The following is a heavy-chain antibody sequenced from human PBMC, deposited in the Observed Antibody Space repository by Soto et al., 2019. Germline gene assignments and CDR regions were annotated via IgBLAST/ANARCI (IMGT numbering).Heavy chain of an antibody. CDR3: ARVMSAPYGMDV. J-gene: IGHJ6*02. D-gene: IGHD3-10*02. CDR1: GYTFTSYA. Sequence: QVQLVQSGAEVKKPGASVKVSYKASGYTFTSYAMHWVRQAPGQRLEWMGWINAGNGNTKYSQKFQGRVTITRDTSASTAYMELSSLRSEDTAVYYCARVMSAPYGMDVWGQGTTVTVSS. V-gene: IGHV1-3*01. CDR2: INAGNGNT.